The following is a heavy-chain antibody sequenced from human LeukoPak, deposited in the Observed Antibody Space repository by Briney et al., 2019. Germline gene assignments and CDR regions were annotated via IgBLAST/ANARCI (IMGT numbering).Heavy chain of an antibody. CDR2: ISPIFDTT. CDR1: GGTFNTYS. CDR3: ARNPRTPGDYMDV. Sequence: SVKVSCKASGGTFNTYSICWVRQAPGQGLEWMGRISPIFDTTTYAQKFQGRVIITTDESSSTAYMELSSLRSEDTAVYYCARNPRTPGDYMDVWGKGTTVTVSS. D-gene: IGHD1-14*01. J-gene: IGHJ6*03. V-gene: IGHV1-69*05.